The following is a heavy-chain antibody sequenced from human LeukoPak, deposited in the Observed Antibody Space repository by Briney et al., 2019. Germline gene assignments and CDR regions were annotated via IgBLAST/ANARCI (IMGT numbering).Heavy chain of an antibody. CDR2: ISGSGGST. D-gene: IGHD4-17*01. CDR1: GFTFSSYA. Sequence: GGSLRLSCAASGFTFSSYAMSWVRQAPGKGLEWVSAISGSGGSTYYADSVKGRFTISRDNSKNTLYLQMNSLRAEDTAVYFCATNDYDDYIPDSWGQGTLVTVSS. CDR3: ATNDYDDYIPDS. J-gene: IGHJ4*02. V-gene: IGHV3-23*01.